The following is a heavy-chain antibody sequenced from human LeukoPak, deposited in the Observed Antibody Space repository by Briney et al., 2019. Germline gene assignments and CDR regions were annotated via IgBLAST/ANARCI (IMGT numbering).Heavy chain of an antibody. CDR2: IYNSGST. V-gene: IGHV4-31*03. CDR3: ARDVKSSGYNYYGMDV. CDR1: GGSISSGVYY. J-gene: IGHJ6*02. Sequence: SETLSLTCTVSGGSISSGVYYWTWIRQHPGRGLEWIGFIYNSGSTYYNPSLKSRVSISVDTSKNQFSLKVSSVTAADTAVYYCARDVKSSGYNYYGMDVWGQGTTVTVFS. D-gene: IGHD6-19*01.